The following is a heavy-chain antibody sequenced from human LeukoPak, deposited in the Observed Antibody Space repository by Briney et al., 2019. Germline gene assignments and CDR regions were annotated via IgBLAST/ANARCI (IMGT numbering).Heavy chain of an antibody. CDR3: ARLQAYCSGGSCRRRNYYYYYMDV. Sequence: PSETLSLTCTVSGGSISSYYWSWIRQPAGKGLEWIGRIQTSGSTKYNPSLKSRVTMSVDTSKNQFSLKLSSVTAADTAVYYCARLQAYCSGGSCRRRNYYYYYMDVWGKGTTVTISS. V-gene: IGHV4-4*07. CDR1: GGSISSYY. CDR2: IQTSGST. D-gene: IGHD2-15*01. J-gene: IGHJ6*03.